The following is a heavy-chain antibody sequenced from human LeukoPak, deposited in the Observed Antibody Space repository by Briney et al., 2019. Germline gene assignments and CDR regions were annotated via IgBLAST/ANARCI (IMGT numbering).Heavy chain of an antibody. V-gene: IGHV3-7*01. Sequence: GGSLRLSCAASGFTFSRYWMSWVRQAPGKGLECVANIKEDGSEKYYVDSVKGRFTISRDNAKNSLYLQMNSLRVEDTAIYYCSRGGNHDLDYWGQGTPVTVSS. CDR3: SRGGNHDLDY. CDR1: GFTFSRYW. J-gene: IGHJ4*02. CDR2: IKEDGSEK. D-gene: IGHD1-26*01.